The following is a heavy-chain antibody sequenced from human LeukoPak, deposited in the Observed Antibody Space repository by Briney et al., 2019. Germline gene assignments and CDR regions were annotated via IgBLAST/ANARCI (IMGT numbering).Heavy chain of an antibody. D-gene: IGHD4-17*01. Sequence: GGSLRLSCAVSGITLSNYGMSWVRQAPGKGLEWVAVIWYDGSNKYYADSVKGRFTISRDNSKNTLYLQMNSLRAEDTAVYYCARGADDYGDYENFDYWGQGTLVTVSS. J-gene: IGHJ4*02. CDR2: IWYDGSNK. CDR3: ARGADDYGDYENFDY. V-gene: IGHV3-33*08. CDR1: GITLSNYG.